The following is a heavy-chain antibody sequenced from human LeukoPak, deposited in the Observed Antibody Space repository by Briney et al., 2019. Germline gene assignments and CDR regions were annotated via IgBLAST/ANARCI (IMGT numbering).Heavy chain of an antibody. Sequence: PGGSLRLSCQASGFTSSTYTRSWFRRPQGKGLGSVSAISGSGGSTYYADSVKGRFTISRDNSKNTLYLQMNSLRAEDTAVYYCAIRIAVAGVDYWGQGTLVTVSS. CDR3: AIRIAVAGVDY. V-gene: IGHV3-23*01. J-gene: IGHJ4*02. D-gene: IGHD6-19*01. CDR2: ISGSGGST. CDR1: GFTSSTYT.